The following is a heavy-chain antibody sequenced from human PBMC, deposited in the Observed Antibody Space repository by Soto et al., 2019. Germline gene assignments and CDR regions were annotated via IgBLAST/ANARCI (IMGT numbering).Heavy chain of an antibody. CDR1: GGTFSSYA. V-gene: IGHV1-69*01. J-gene: IGHJ6*02. CDR2: IIHIFGTA. Sequence: QVQLVQSGAEVKKPGSSVKVSCKASGGTFSSYAISWVRQAPGQGLEWMGGIIHIFGTANYAQKFQGRVTITADESTSTAYMELSSLRSEDTAVYYCARVSDYYGSGSYYRGYYYYGMDVWGQGTTVTVSS. D-gene: IGHD3-10*01. CDR3: ARVSDYYGSGSYYRGYYYYGMDV.